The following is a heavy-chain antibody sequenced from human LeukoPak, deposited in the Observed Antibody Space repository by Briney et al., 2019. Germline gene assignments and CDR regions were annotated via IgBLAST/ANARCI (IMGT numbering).Heavy chain of an antibody. CDR2: INPGRGNT. CDR3: ARDRDWGSSDPFDY. J-gene: IGHJ4*02. Sequence: GASVKVSCKASGYTFTSYYMHWVRQVPGQGLEWMGIINPGRGNTNYAQNFHGRVTLTRDTSTSTIYMELSSLRSEDTAVYYCARDRDWGSSDPFDYWGQGTLDTVSS. V-gene: IGHV1-46*01. CDR1: GYTFTSYY. D-gene: IGHD7-27*01.